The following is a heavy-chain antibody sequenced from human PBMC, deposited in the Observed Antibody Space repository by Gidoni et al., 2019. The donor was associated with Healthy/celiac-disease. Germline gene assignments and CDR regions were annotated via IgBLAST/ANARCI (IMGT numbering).Heavy chain of an antibody. V-gene: IGHV3-13*01. CDR1: GFTFSSYD. CDR3: ARSAGRAARPYYFDY. CDR2: IGTAGDT. Sequence: EVQLVESGGGLVQPGGSLRLSCAASGFTFSSYDMHWVRQATGKGLEWVSAIGTAGDTYYPGSVKGRFTISRENAKNSLYLQMNSLRAGDTAVYYCARSAGRAARPYYFDYWGQGTLVTVSS. J-gene: IGHJ4*02. D-gene: IGHD6-6*01.